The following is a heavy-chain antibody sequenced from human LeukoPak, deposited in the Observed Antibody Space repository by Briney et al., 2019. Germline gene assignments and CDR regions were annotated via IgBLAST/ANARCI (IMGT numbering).Heavy chain of an antibody. CDR2: ITNSGNSK. D-gene: IGHD3-10*01. J-gene: IGHJ4*02. CDR1: EFTFSSYS. CDR3: ARDLGAGFGGPLNPYLDY. Sequence: GGSLRLSCAASEFTFSSYSMNWVRQAPGKGLEWVSYITNSGNSKSYADSVKGRFTISRDNSKNTLYLQMNSLRAEDTAVYYCARDLGAGFGGPLNPYLDYWGQGTLVTVSS. V-gene: IGHV3-48*01.